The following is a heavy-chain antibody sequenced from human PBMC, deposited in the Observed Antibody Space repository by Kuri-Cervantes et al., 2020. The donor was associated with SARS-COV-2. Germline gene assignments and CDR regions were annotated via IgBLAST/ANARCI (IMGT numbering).Heavy chain of an antibody. CDR3: TGNYDYVWGSYRYDTDY. D-gene: IGHD3-16*02. J-gene: IGHJ4*02. Sequence: GESLKISCAASGFTFSGSAMHWVRQASGKGLEWVGRIRSKANSYATAYAASVKGRFTISRDDSKNTAYLQMNSLKTEDTAVYYCTGNYDYVWGSYRYDTDYWGQGTLVTVSS. CDR1: GFTFSGSA. CDR2: IRSKANSYAT. V-gene: IGHV3-73*01.